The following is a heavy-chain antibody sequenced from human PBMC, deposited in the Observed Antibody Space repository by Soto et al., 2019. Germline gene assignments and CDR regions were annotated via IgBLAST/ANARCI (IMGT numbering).Heavy chain of an antibody. V-gene: IGHV4-39*01. D-gene: IGHD3-3*01. CDR3: ARLSLEVIIP. Sequence: SETLSLTCTVSGDSISRSSYYWGWIRQPPGKGLEWVGSIYYSGSTYYSPSLKSRVTISVDTSKNQFSLKLTSVTAADTSVYYCARLSLEVIIPWGQGTLVTVSS. J-gene: IGHJ5*02. CDR2: IYYSGST. CDR1: GDSISRSSYY.